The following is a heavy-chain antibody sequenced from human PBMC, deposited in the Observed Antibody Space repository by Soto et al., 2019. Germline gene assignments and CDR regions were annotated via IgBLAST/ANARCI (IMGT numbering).Heavy chain of an antibody. Sequence: EVQLVESGGGLVQPGGSLRLSCAASGFTFSSYWMHWVRQAPGKGLVWVSRINSDGSSTSYADSVKGRCTISRDNAKNTLYLQMNSLRAEDTAVYYCARVYCSGGSFYHLDYWGQGTLVTVSS. CDR2: INSDGSST. D-gene: IGHD2-15*01. V-gene: IGHV3-74*01. CDR3: ARVYCSGGSFYHLDY. J-gene: IGHJ4*02. CDR1: GFTFSSYW.